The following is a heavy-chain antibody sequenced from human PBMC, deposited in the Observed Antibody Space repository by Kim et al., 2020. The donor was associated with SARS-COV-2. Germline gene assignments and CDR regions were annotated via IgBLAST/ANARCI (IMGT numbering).Heavy chain of an antibody. CDR3: ASPWWQPGGYYYYGMDV. D-gene: IGHD2-15*01. CDR2: ISYDGSNK. CDR1: GFTFSSYA. Sequence: GGSLRLSCAASGFTFSSYAMHWVRQAPGKGLEWVAVISYDGSNKYYADSVKGRFTISRDNSKNTLYLQMNSLRAEDTAVYYCASPWWQPGGYYYYGMDVWGQGTTVTVSS. V-gene: IGHV3-30-3*01. J-gene: IGHJ6*02.